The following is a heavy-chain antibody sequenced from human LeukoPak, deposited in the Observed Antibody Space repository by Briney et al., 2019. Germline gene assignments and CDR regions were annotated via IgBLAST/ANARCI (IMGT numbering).Heavy chain of an antibody. CDR1: GGSISSSLYY. CDR2: IYSSGST. Sequence: SETLSLTCTVSGGSISSSLYYWGWIRQPPGKGLEWIGNIYSSGSTHYNPSLKSRVLIFVDTSKNQFSLILSSVTASDTAIYYCARLSGPAAKLYSFDYWGQGTVVAVSS. D-gene: IGHD6-25*01. CDR3: ARLSGPAAKLYSFDY. V-gene: IGHV4-39*01. J-gene: IGHJ4*02.